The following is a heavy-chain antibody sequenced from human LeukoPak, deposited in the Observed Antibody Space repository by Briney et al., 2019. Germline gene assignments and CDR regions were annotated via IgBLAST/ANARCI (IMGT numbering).Heavy chain of an antibody. Sequence: SETLSLTCAVYGGSFSGYYWSWIRQPPGKGLEWIGEINHRGSTNYNPSLKSRVTISVDTSKNQFSLKLSSVTAADTAVYYCARGGHIVVVTAIPFDYWGQGTLVTVSS. J-gene: IGHJ4*02. CDR2: INHRGST. V-gene: IGHV4-34*01. CDR1: GGSFSGYY. CDR3: ARGGHIVVVTAIPFDY. D-gene: IGHD2-21*02.